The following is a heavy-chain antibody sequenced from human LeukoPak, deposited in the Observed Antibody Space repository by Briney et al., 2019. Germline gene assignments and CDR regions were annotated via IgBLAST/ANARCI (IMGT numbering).Heavy chain of an antibody. CDR3: ARDGSPDYDFWSGYYYYYGMDV. V-gene: IGHV3-7*01. Sequence: PGGSLRLSCAASGFTFSSYWMSWVRRAPGKGLEWVANIKQDGSEKYYVDSVKGRFTISRDNAKNSLYLQMNSLRAEDTAVYYCARDGSPDYDFWSGYYYYYGMDVWGQGTTVTVSS. D-gene: IGHD3-3*01. CDR2: IKQDGSEK. J-gene: IGHJ6*02. CDR1: GFTFSSYW.